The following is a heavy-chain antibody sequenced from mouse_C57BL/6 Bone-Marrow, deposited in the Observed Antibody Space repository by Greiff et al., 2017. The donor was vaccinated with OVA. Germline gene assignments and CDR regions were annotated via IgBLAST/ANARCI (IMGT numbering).Heavy chain of an antibody. V-gene: IGHV1-42*01. CDR1: GYSFTGYY. CDR2: INPSTGGT. Sequence: VQLQQSGPELVKPGASVKISCKASGYSFTGYYMNWVKQSPEKSLEWIGEINPSTGGTTYNQKFKAKATLTVDKSSSTAYMQLKRLTSEDSAVYYCARDFYWGQGTTLTVSS. J-gene: IGHJ2*01. CDR3: ARDFY.